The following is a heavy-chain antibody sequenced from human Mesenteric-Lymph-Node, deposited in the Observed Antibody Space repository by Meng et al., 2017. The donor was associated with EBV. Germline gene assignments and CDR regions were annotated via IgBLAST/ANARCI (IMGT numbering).Heavy chain of an antibody. CDR3: ARITFGGAIGD. Sequence: PLRRWGAGLLKPSETLSLTCAVYGGSFSGYHWSWIRQPPGKGLEWIGEINHSGSTNYNPSLKSRVTISVDTSKNQFSLKVNSLTAADTAVYYCARITFGGAIGDWGQGTLVTVSS. CDR1: GGSFSGYH. V-gene: IGHV4-34*01. J-gene: IGHJ4*02. D-gene: IGHD3-16*02. CDR2: INHSGST.